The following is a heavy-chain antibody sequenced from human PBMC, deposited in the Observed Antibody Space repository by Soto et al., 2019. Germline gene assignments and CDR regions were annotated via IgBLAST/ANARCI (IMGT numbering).Heavy chain of an antibody. Sequence: GGSLRLSCAASGFTFSSYGMHWVRQAPGKGLEWVAVIWYDGSNKYYADSVKGRFTISRDNSKNTLYPQMNSLRAEDTAVYYCARTMTIWFGELFLYYYYGMDVWGQGTTVTVSS. J-gene: IGHJ6*02. CDR2: IWYDGSNK. CDR1: GFTFSSYG. V-gene: IGHV3-33*01. CDR3: ARTMTIWFGELFLYYYYGMDV. D-gene: IGHD3-10*01.